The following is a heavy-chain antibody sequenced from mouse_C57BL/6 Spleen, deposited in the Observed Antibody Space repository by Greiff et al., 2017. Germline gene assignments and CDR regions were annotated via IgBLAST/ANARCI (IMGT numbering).Heavy chain of an antibody. Sequence: QVQLQQPGAELVMPGASVKLSCKASGYTFTSYWMHWVKQRPGQGLEWIGEIDPSDSYTNYNQKFKGKSTLTVDKSSSTAYMQLSSLTSEDSAVYYCARWGKNLGYWPWGQGTLVTVSA. V-gene: IGHV1-69*01. J-gene: IGHJ3*01. CDR2: IDPSDSYT. D-gene: IGHD2-3*01. CDR1: GYTFTSYW. CDR3: ARWGKNLGYWP.